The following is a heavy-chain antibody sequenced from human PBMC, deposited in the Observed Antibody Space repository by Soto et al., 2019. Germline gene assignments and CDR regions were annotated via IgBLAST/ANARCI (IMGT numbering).Heavy chain of an antibody. J-gene: IGHJ3*02. V-gene: IGHV1-18*01. CDR2: ISAYNGNT. CDR1: GYTFTSYG. D-gene: IGHD3-22*01. CDR3: ATSQYYYDSSGYYPDAFDI. Sequence: ASVKVSCKASGYTFTSYGISWVRQAPGQGLEWMGWISAYNGNTNYAQKLQGRVTMTTDTSTSTAYMELRSLRSDDTAVYYCATSQYYYDSSGYYPDAFDIWGQGTMVTVSS.